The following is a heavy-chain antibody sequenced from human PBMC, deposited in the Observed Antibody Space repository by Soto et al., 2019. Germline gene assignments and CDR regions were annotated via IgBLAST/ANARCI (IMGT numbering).Heavy chain of an antibody. D-gene: IGHD3-10*01. Sequence: GGSLRLSCAASGFTFSSYDMHWVRQATGKGLEWVSAIGTAGDTYYPGSVKGRFTISRENAKNSLYLQMNSLRAGDTAVYYCARSRMVRGVIIRDDDAFDIWGQGTMVTVSS. CDR3: ARSRMVRGVIIRDDDAFDI. V-gene: IGHV3-13*01. J-gene: IGHJ3*02. CDR1: GFTFSSYD. CDR2: IGTAGDT.